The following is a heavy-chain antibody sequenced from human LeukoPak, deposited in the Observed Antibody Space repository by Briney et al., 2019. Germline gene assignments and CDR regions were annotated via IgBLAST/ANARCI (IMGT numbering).Heavy chain of an antibody. D-gene: IGHD3-10*01. CDR1: GFTVSSNY. V-gene: IGHV3-53*01. CDR2: IYSGGST. J-gene: IGHJ3*02. CDR3: ARETDSGSYYKPTDAFDI. Sequence: GGSLRLSCAASGFTVSSNYMSWVRQAPGKGLEWVSVIYSGGSTYYADSVKGRFTISRDNSKNTLYLQMNSLRAEDTAVYYCARETDSGSYYKPTDAFDIWGQGTMVTVSS.